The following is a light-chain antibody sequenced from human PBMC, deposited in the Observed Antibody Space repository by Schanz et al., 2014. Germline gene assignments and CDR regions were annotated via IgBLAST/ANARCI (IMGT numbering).Light chain of an antibody. V-gene: IGLV2-14*01. CDR2: DVS. Sequence: QSALTQPASVSGSPGQSITISCTGTSSDVGGYNYVSWYQQHPGKAPKLMIYDVSNRPSGVSNRFSGSKSGNTASLTISGLQAEDEADYYCSSYTGSTSFWVFGGGTKRTVL. CDR3: SSYTGSTSFWV. CDR1: SSDVGGYNY. J-gene: IGLJ3*02.